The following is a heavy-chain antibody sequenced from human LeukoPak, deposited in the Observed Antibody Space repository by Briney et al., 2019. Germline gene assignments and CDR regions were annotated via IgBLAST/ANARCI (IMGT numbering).Heavy chain of an antibody. CDR2: ISGSGCST. Sequence: GGSLRLSCAASGFTFSSYAMSWVRQAPGKGLEWVSAISGSGCSTYYADSVKGRFTISRDNSKNTLYLQMNSLRAEDTAVYYCAKNSAYSYGYYFDYWGQGTLVTVSS. J-gene: IGHJ4*02. CDR1: GFTFSSYA. V-gene: IGHV3-23*01. CDR3: AKNSAYSYGYYFDY. D-gene: IGHD5-18*01.